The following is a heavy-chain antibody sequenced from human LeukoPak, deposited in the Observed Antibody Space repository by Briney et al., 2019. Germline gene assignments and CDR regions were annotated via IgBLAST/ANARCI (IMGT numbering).Heavy chain of an antibody. CDR1: GFTFTSYG. CDR3: AKDEADIVVVPAASGSYYMDV. V-gene: IGHV3-30*02. CDR2: IGYDASNK. J-gene: IGHJ6*03. Sequence: GGSLRLSCAASGFTFTSYGMHWVRQAPGKGLEWVAFIGYDASNKYYADSVKGRFTISRDNSKNTLYPQMNSLRAEDTAVYYCAKDEADIVVVPAASGSYYMDVWGKGTTVTVSS. D-gene: IGHD2-2*01.